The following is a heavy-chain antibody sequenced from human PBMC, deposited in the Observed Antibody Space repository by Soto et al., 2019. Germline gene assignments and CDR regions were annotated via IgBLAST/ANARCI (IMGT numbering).Heavy chain of an antibody. D-gene: IGHD6-13*01. V-gene: IGHV4-30-4*01. CDR3: ARQQLVHNWFDP. J-gene: IGHJ5*02. Sequence: SETLSLTCTVSGGSISSGDYYWSWIRQPPGKGLEWIGYIYYSGSTYYNPSLKSRVTISVDTSKNQFSLKLSSVTAADTAVYYCARQQLVHNWFDPWGQGTLVTVSS. CDR1: GGSISSGDYY. CDR2: IYYSGST.